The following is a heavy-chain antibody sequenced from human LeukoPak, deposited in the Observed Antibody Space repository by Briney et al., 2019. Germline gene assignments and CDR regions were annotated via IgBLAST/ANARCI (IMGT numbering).Heavy chain of an antibody. CDR1: GFTFTSYA. J-gene: IGHJ4*02. CDR3: AKSAVVTRGLFDY. Sequence: GWSLRLSCAASGFTFTSYAMSWVRQAPGKGLEWVSTISGSGSSTYYADSVKGRFTISRDNSKNTLYLQMNSLRADDTAVYYCAKSAVVTRGLFDYWGQGTLVTVSS. V-gene: IGHV3-23*01. CDR2: ISGSGSST. D-gene: IGHD4-23*01.